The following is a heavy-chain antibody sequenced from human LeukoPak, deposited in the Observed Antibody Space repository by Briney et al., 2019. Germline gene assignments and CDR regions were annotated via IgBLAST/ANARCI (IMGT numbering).Heavy chain of an antibody. V-gene: IGHV4-34*01. CDR2: INHSGST. D-gene: IGHD3-22*01. Sequence: SETLSLTCAVYGGSFSGYYWSWIRQPPGKGLEWIGEINHSGSTYYNPSLKSRVTISVDTSKNQFSLKLSSVTAADTAVYYCASTPSYDSSGYYFHWGQGTLVTVSS. CDR1: GGSFSGYY. J-gene: IGHJ4*02. CDR3: ASTPSYDSSGYYFH.